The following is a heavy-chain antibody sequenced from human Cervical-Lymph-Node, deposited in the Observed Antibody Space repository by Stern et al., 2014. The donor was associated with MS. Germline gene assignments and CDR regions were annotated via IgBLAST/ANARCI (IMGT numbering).Heavy chain of an antibody. CDR1: GFTFSSYA. V-gene: IGHV3-23*04. CDR3: AKVGGAYYYDSSAIINPFDY. CDR2: ISGSGGST. Sequence: EVQLVESGGGLVQPGGSLRLSCAASGFTFSSYAMSWVRQAPGKGLEWVSAISGSGGSTYYADSVKGRFTISRDNSKNTLYLQMNSLRAEDTAVYYCAKVGGAYYYDSSAIINPFDYWGQGTLVTVSS. J-gene: IGHJ4*02. D-gene: IGHD3-22*01.